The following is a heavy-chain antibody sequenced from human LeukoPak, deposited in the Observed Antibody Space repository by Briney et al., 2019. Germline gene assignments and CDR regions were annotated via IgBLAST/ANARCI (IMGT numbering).Heavy chain of an antibody. CDR3: ARDGASSGFY. Sequence: SETLSLTCTVSGGPISGYFWSWIGQPPGKGLEWIGYIHDNGRTTYNPSLRSRVTISIDTSKSQFSLKLNSLTTTDTAVYYCARDGASSGFYWGQGTLVTVSS. V-gene: IGHV4-59*01. CDR1: GGPISGYF. J-gene: IGHJ4*02. D-gene: IGHD5-12*01. CDR2: IHDNGRT.